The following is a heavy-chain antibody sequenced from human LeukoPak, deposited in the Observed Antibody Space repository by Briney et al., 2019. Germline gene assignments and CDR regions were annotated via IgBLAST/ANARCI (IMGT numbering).Heavy chain of an antibody. J-gene: IGHJ5*02. D-gene: IGHD3-10*01. CDR2: IYYSGST. V-gene: IGHV4-39*01. Sequence: SETLSLTCTVSGGSISSSSYYWGGIRQPPGKGLEWIGSIYYSGSTYYSPSLKSRVTISVDTSKNQFSLKLSSVTAADTAVYYCARQVRGVTLDNWFDPWGQGTLVTVSS. CDR1: GGSISSSSYY. CDR3: ARQVRGVTLDNWFDP.